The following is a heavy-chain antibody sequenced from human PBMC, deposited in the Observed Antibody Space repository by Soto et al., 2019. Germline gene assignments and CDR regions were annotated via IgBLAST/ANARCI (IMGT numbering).Heavy chain of an antibody. Sequence: QVHLVQSGAEVKKPGASVKVSCKASGYTFTSYGITWVRQAPGQGLEWMGWISAHNGNTDYAQKLPGRVIVTRDTSTSTAYMALRSLISDDTAVYFCPRGRYGDYWGQGALVTVSS. CDR1: GYTFTSYG. D-gene: IGHD1-1*01. V-gene: IGHV1-18*01. CDR2: ISAHNGNT. CDR3: PRGRYGDY. J-gene: IGHJ4*02.